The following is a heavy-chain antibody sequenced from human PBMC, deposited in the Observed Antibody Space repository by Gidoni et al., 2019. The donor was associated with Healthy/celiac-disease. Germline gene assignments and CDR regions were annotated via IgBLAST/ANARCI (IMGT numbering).Heavy chain of an antibody. CDR2: IYYSGST. CDR3: ARDSSGWYMVWFDP. V-gene: IGHV4-39*07. D-gene: IGHD6-19*01. J-gene: IGHJ5*02. CDR1: GGSISSSSYY. Sequence: QLQLQESGPGLVKPSETLSLTCTVSGGSISSSSYYWGWIRQPPGKGLEWIGSIYYSGSTYYNPSLKSRVTISVDTSKNQFSLKLSSVTAADTAVYYCARDSSGWYMVWFDPWGQGTLVTVSS.